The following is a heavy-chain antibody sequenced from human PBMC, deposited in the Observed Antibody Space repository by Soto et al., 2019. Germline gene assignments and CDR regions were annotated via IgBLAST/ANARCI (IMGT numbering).Heavy chain of an antibody. D-gene: IGHD5-18*01. CDR3: AKGSANSRPYYFDY. J-gene: IGHJ4*02. V-gene: IGHV3-23*01. Sequence: LRLSCAASGFTFSSYVMSWVRQAPGKGLEWVSAISVGSGGTYNADSVKGRFTISRDNSKNTLYLQMDSLRAEDTAVYYCAKGSANSRPYYFDYWGQGALVTVSS. CDR2: ISVGSGGT. CDR1: GFTFSSYV.